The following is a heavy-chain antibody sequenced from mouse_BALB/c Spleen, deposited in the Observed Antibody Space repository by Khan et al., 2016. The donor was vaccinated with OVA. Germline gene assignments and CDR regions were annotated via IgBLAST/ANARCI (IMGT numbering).Heavy chain of an antibody. D-gene: IGHD2-1*01. CDR3: ARNGNYWYFDV. CDR1: GYTFTNYG. J-gene: IGHJ1*01. CDR2: INSYTGEP. Sequence: QIQLVQSGPELKKPGETVKISCTASGYTFTNYGMNWVKQAPGKGLKWMGWINSYTGEPTYADDFKGRFAFSIETSASTAYLQINNLKNEDTATYVCARNGNYWYFDVWGAGTTVTVSS. V-gene: IGHV9-3-1*01.